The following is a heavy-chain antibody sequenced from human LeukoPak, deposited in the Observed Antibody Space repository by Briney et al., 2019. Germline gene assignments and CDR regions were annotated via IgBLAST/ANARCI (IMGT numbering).Heavy chain of an antibody. J-gene: IGHJ5*02. Sequence: ASVTVSCKASGYTFTSYDINWVRQAAGQGLEGMGWMNPNSGNTGYAQKVQGRVTMTRNTSISTAYMELSSLRSEDTAVYYCARGSPGITGTTWPWGQGTLVTVSS. V-gene: IGHV1-8*01. CDR2: MNPNSGNT. CDR3: ARGSPGITGTTWP. CDR1: GYTFTSYD. D-gene: IGHD1-7*01.